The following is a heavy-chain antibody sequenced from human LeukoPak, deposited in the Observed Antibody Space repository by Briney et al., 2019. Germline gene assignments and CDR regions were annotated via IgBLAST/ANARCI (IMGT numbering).Heavy chain of an antibody. V-gene: IGHV3-48*01. J-gene: IGHJ4*02. D-gene: IGHD5-24*01. CDR1: GFIFRRYS. Sequence: PGGSLRLSCAASGFIFRRYSMNWIRQAPGKGLEWISYINEGSNNIFYADSVKGRFTISRDNAKNSLHLQMNSLRVDDTAVHYCARDDLTNGYNGNFWGQGTLVTVSS. CDR3: ARDDLTNGYNGNF. CDR2: INEGSNNI.